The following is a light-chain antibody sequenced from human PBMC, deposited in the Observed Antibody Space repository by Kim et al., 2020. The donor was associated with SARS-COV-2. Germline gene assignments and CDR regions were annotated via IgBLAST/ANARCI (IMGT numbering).Light chain of an antibody. CDR1: NIGGKS. CDR3: QVWDSSSDHWV. Sequence: SYVLTQPTSVSVAPERTARITCGGNNIGGKSVHWYQQKPGQAPVLVIYYDSDRPTGIPERFSGSNSGTTATLTISRVEAGDEADYYCQVWDSSSDHWVFGGGTQLTVL. CDR2: YDS. J-gene: IGLJ3*02. V-gene: IGLV3-21*04.